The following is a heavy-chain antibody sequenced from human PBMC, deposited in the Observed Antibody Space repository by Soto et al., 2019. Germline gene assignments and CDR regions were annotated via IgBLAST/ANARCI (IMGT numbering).Heavy chain of an antibody. V-gene: IGHV4-59*08. CDR3: ARLSHGDAFDI. CDR2: IYYSGST. Sequence: PSETLSLTCTVSGGSISSYYWSWIRQPPGKGLEWIGYIYYSGSTNYNPSLKSRVTISVDTSKNQFSLKLSSVTAAGTAMYYCARLSHGDAFDIWGQGTMVTVSS. J-gene: IGHJ3*02. CDR1: GGSISSYY.